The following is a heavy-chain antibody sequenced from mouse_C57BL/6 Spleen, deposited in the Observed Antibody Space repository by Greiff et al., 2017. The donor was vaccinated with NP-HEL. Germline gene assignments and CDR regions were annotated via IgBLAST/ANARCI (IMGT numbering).Heavy chain of an antibody. J-gene: IGHJ2*01. D-gene: IGHD2-2*01. CDR1: GFTFSSYG. CDR2: ISSGGSYT. Sequence: EVQRVESGGDLVKPGGSLKLSCAASGFTFSSYGMSWVRQTPDKRLEWVATISSGGSYTYYPDSVKGRFTISRDNAKNTLYLQMSSLKSEDTAMYYCARRETMVTTYYFDYWGQGTTLTVSS. CDR3: ARRETMVTTYYFDY. V-gene: IGHV5-6*01.